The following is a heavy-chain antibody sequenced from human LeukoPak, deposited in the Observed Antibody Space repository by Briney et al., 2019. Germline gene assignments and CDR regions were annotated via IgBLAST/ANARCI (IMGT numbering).Heavy chain of an antibody. J-gene: IGHJ3*02. CDR1: GFTFSSHG. D-gene: IGHD3-22*01. CDR2: ISPSGDIT. CDR3: AKVARFNTMIEAFDI. V-gene: IGHV3-23*01. Sequence: GGTLRLSCAASGFTFSSHGINWVRQAPGKGLEWVSGISPSGDITYYTDSVKGRFTISRDNAKNSLYLQMNSLRAEDTAVYYCAKVARFNTMIEAFDIWGQGTMVTVSS.